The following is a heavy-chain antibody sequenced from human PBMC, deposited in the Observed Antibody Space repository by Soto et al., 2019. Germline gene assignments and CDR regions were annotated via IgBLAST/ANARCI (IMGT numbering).Heavy chain of an antibody. CDR3: AKGLINGRWYAED. V-gene: IGHV3-23*01. J-gene: IGHJ4*02. CDR2: ITDSGTGT. CDR1: GFTFSNCV. D-gene: IGHD6-13*01. Sequence: EVHLLESGGGLVHPGESLRLSCGASGFTFSNCVMTWVLQSPGKGLEWVSCITDSGTGTYYADSVKGRFTISRDNSKNTMYLQMNNLRAEDTGVYYCAKGLINGRWYAEDWGQGTLVTVSS.